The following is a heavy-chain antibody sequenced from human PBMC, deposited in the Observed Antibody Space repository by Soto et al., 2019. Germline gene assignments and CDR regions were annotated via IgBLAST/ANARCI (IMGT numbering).Heavy chain of an antibody. V-gene: IGHV4-31*03. CDR2: IFYSGST. J-gene: IGHJ6*02. CDR3: ARAYYDILTGYYMPYYYYGMDV. Sequence: PSETLSLTCTVSGGSISSGAYYWNWIRQHPGKGLEWIGYIFYSGSTYYNPSLKSRVTISVDTSKNQFSLKLSSVTAADTAVYYCARAYYDILTGYYMPYYYYGMDVWCQGTTVT. CDR1: GGSISSGAYY. D-gene: IGHD3-9*01.